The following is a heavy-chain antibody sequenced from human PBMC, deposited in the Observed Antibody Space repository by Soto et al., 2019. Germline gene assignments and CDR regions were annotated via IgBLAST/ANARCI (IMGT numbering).Heavy chain of an antibody. D-gene: IGHD1-26*01. V-gene: IGHV3-48*03. CDR3: ATDRGWELL. J-gene: IGHJ4*02. CDR1: GFTFSRYE. Sequence: EVQLVESGGGLVQPGGSLRLSCAASGFTFSRYEMNWVRQAPGKGLEWVSYISSDGSTRYYADSVKGRFTISRDNAKNSLFLQMNSLKAEDTSVYYCATDRGWELLWGQGTLVTVSS. CDR2: ISSDGSTR.